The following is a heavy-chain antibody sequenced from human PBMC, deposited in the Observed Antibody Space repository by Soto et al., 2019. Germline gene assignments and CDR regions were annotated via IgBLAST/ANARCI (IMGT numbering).Heavy chain of an antibody. D-gene: IGHD6-13*01. Sequence: SQTLSLTCAISGDSVSSNSAAWNWIRQSPSRGLEWLGRTYYRSKWYNDYAVSVKSRITINPDTSKNQFSLQMNSLRAEDTAVYYCASHSSSWYGLTTPDYYYGMDVWGQGTTVTVS. CDR2: TYYRSKWYN. J-gene: IGHJ6*02. CDR1: GDSVSSNSAA. CDR3: ASHSSSWYGLTTPDYYYGMDV. V-gene: IGHV6-1*01.